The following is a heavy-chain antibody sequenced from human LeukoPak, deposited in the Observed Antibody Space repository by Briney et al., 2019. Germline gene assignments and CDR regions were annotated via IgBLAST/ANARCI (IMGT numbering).Heavy chain of an antibody. Sequence: SETLSLTCTVSGGSISSYYWSWIRQPAGKGLEWIGRIYTSGSTNYNPSLKSRVTMSVDTSKNQFSLKLSSVTAADTAVYYCAREKTTVTTRHYYYYYYYMDVWGKGTTVTISS. CDR3: AREKTTVTTRHYYYYYYYMDV. CDR2: IYTSGST. J-gene: IGHJ6*03. V-gene: IGHV4-4*07. CDR1: GGSISSYY. D-gene: IGHD4-17*01.